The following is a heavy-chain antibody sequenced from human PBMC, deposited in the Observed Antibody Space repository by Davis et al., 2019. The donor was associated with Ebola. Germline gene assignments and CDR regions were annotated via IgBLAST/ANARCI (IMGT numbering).Heavy chain of an antibody. CDR2: ISSSRSYI. J-gene: IGHJ5*02. Sequence: GESLKISCAASGFTFSNYYMNWVRQAPGKGLEWVSSISSSRSYIYYADSVKGRFTISRDNAKNSLYLQMNSLRADDTAVYYCAASMPIYCSANICSSFVPWGQGTLVTVSS. CDR3: AASMPIYCSANICSSFVP. V-gene: IGHV3-21*01. CDR1: GFTFSNYY. D-gene: IGHD2-2*01.